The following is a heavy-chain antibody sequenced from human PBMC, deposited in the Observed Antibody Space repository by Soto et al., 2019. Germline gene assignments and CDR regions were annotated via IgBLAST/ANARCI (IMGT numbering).Heavy chain of an antibody. V-gene: IGHV3-7*01. J-gene: IGHJ4*02. CDR3: ARVGGPTNFDY. D-gene: IGHD3-10*01. CDR2: IRLDGADQ. Sequence: GGSLRLSCAASGFPFNSYWMTWVRQAPGRGLEWVANIRLDGADQNYADSVKGRFTISRDNAKNLLHLQMNSLRDEDTAVYYCARVGGPTNFDYWGQGXLVTVYS. CDR1: GFPFNSYW.